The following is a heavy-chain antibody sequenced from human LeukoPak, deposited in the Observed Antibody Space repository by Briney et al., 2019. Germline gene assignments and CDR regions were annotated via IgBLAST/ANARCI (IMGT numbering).Heavy chain of an antibody. CDR1: GFTFSSYG. D-gene: IGHD1/OR15-1a*01. V-gene: IGHV3-33*01. CDR2: IWYDGSNK. CDR3: AREGTTDYYYYMDV. Sequence: GRSLRLSCAASGFTFSSYGMHWVRQAPGKGLEWVAVIWYDGSNKYYADSVKGRFTISRDNSKNTLYLQMNSLRAEDKAVYYCAREGTTDYYYYMDVWGKGTTVTVSS. J-gene: IGHJ6*03.